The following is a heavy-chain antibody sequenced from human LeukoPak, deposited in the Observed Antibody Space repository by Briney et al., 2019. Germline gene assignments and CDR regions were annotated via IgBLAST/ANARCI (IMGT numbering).Heavy chain of an antibody. CDR2: IYNSGST. V-gene: IGHV4-59*01. CDR1: GGSISSYY. D-gene: IGHD1-26*01. CDR3: ARGTLVGATTDYFDY. J-gene: IGHJ4*02. Sequence: SETLSLTCTVSGGSISSYYWGWIRQPPGKGLEYIGYIYNSGSTNYNPSLKSRVTISVDTSKNQFSLKLSSVTAADTAVYYCARGTLVGATTDYFDYWGQGTLVTVSS.